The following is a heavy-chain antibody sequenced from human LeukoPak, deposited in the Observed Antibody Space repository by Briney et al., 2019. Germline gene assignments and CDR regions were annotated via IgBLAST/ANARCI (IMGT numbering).Heavy chain of an antibody. Sequence: PGGSLRLSCAASGFTFSSYAMHWVRQAPGKGLEWVAVISYDGSNKYYADSVKGRFTISRDNSKNTLYLQMNSLRAEDTAVYYCARDPFPLYGGHGRSAFDIWGQGTMDTVSS. CDR2: ISYDGSNK. V-gene: IGHV3-30-3*01. D-gene: IGHD4-23*01. CDR1: GFTFSSYA. CDR3: ARDPFPLYGGHGRSAFDI. J-gene: IGHJ3*02.